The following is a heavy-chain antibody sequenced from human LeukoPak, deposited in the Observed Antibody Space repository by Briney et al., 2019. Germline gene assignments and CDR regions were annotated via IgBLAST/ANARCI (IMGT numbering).Heavy chain of an antibody. V-gene: IGHV3-30*01. CDR3: ARDGPTYYYDSSGYFDY. D-gene: IGHD3-22*01. Sequence: SVKGRFTISRDNSKNTLYLQMNSLRAEDTAVYYCARDGPTYYYDSSGYFDYWGQGTLVTVSS. J-gene: IGHJ4*02.